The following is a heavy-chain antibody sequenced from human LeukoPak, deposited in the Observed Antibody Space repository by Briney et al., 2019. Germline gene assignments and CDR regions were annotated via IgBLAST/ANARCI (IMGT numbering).Heavy chain of an antibody. CDR2: ISWNSGSI. CDR3: AKDSEHNYYYGMDV. D-gene: IGHD1-14*01. J-gene: IGHJ6*02. V-gene: IGHV3-9*01. Sequence: GRSLRLSCAASGFTFDDYAMHWVRQAPGKGLEWVSGISWNSGSIGYADSVKGRFTISRDNAKNSLYLQMNSLRAEDTALYYCAKDSEHNYYYGMDVWGQGTTVTVSS. CDR1: GFTFDDYA.